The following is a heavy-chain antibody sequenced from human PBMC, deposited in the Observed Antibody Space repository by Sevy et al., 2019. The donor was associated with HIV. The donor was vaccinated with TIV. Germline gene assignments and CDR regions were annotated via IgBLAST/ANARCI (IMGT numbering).Heavy chain of an antibody. V-gene: IGHV3-9*01. J-gene: IGHJ5*02. CDR3: AKGVGNINILWNNWFDP. D-gene: IGHD3-3*02. CDR1: GFTFDDYA. Sequence: GGSLRLACAASGFTFDDYAMHWVRQAPGKGLEWVSGISWNSGSKGYADSVKGRFTVSRDNAKNSLYLQMNSLRAEDTALYYCAKGVGNINILWNNWFDPWGQGTLVTVSS. CDR2: ISWNSGSK.